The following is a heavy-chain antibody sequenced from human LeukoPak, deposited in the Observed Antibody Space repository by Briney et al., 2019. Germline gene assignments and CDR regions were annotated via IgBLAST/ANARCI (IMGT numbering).Heavy chain of an antibody. V-gene: IGHV3-73*01. CDR2: IRSKANSYAT. Sequence: GGSPRLSCAASGFTFSGSAMHWVRQASGKGLEWVGRIRSKANSYATAYAASVKGRFTISRDDSKNTAYLQMNSLKTEDTAVYYCARDAYYYDSSGYSFDYWGQGTLVTVSS. J-gene: IGHJ4*02. D-gene: IGHD3-22*01. CDR3: ARDAYYYDSSGYSFDY. CDR1: GFTFSGSA.